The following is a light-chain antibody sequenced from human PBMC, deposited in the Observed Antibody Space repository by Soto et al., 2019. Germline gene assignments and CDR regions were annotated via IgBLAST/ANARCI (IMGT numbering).Light chain of an antibody. Sequence: EIVMTQSPATLSVSPGETTRLSCRASQSINSDVAWYQQKVGQTPRLLIHGASTRATGIAARFSGSGSGTEFTLTISGLQSEDFAVYYCQQYGSSPQTFGQGTKVEIK. CDR1: QSINSD. J-gene: IGKJ1*01. CDR3: QQYGSSPQT. V-gene: IGKV3D-15*01. CDR2: GAS.